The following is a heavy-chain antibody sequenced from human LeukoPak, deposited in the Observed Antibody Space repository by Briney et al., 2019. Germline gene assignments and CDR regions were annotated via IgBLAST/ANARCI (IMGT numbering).Heavy chain of an antibody. D-gene: IGHD6-13*01. CDR2: IRYDGSNK. V-gene: IGHV3-30*02. CDR1: GFTFSSYG. J-gene: IGHJ4*02. CDR3: ANSKGYSSSFDY. Sequence: GGSLRLSCAASGFTFSSYGMRWVRQAPGKGLEWVAFIRYDGSNKYYADSVKGRFTISRDNSKNTLYLQMNSLRAEDTAVYYCANSKGYSSSFDYWGQGTLVTVSS.